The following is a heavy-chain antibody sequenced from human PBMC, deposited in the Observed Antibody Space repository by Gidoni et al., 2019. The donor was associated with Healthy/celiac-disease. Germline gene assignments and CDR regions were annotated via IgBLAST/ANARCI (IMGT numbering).Heavy chain of an antibody. CDR1: GFTFSSYE. CDR2: ISSSGSTI. Sequence: EVQLVESGGGLVQPGGSLRLSCAASGFTFSSYEMNWVRQAPGKGLEWVSYISSSGSTIYYADSVKGRFTISRDNAKNSLYLQMNSLRAEDTAVYYCARDSGSGWPADMTDYWGQGTLVTVSS. J-gene: IGHJ4*02. CDR3: ARDSGSGWPADMTDY. D-gene: IGHD6-19*01. V-gene: IGHV3-48*03.